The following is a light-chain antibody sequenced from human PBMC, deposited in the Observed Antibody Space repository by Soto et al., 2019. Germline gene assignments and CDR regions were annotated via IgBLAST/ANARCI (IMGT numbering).Light chain of an antibody. CDR2: GAS. CDR3: QQYGSAPYT. Sequence: EIVLTQSPGTLSLSPGERATLSCRASQSVSSSYLAWYQQKPGQAPRRLSYGASSRATGITDRFSGSGSGTDITVTISRLEPEDFAVYYFQQYGSAPYTFGPGKKREI. J-gene: IGKJ2*01. V-gene: IGKV3-20*01. CDR1: QSVSSSY.